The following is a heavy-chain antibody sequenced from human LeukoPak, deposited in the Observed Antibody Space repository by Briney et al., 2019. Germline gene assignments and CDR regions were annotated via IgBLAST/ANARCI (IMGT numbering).Heavy chain of an antibody. D-gene: IGHD6-13*01. J-gene: IGHJ4*02. CDR1: GFTFDDYA. CDR2: ISWNSGSI. CDR3: AKGATSSSWLFDY. Sequence: GGSLRLSCAASGFTFDDYAMHWVRQAPGKGLEWVSGISWNSGSIGYADSVKGRFTISRDNAKNSLYLQMNSLRAEDTALYYCAKGATSSSWLFDYWGQGTLVTVSS. V-gene: IGHV3-9*01.